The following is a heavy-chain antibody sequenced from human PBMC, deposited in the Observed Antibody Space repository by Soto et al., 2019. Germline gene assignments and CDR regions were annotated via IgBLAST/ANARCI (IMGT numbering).Heavy chain of an antibody. Sequence: EVQLVESGGGLVQPGRSLRLSCAASGFTFDDYAMHWVRQVTGKGLEWVSGINWNSGSIGYGDFVKGRFAISRDNAKNSLHLQMNSLSAEDTAFYYCVKDESINWYSGHFRHWGQGTLVTVSS. V-gene: IGHV3-9*01. CDR3: VKDESINWYSGHFRH. CDR1: GFTFDDYA. J-gene: IGHJ1*01. CDR2: INWNSGSI. D-gene: IGHD6-13*01.